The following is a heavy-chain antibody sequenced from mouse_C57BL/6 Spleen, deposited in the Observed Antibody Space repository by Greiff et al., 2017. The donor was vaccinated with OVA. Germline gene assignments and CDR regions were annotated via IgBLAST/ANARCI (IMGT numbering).Heavy chain of an antibody. CDR3: AIAEEDYDGDWYFDV. D-gene: IGHD2-4*01. CDR2: IDPANGNT. Sequence: VHVKQSVAELVRPGASVKLSCTASGFNIKNTYMHWVKQRPEQGLEWIGRIDPANGNTKYAPKFPGKATITADTSSNTAYLQLSSLTSEDTAIYYCAIAEEDYDGDWYFDVWGTGPTVTVSS. V-gene: IGHV14-3*01. CDR1: GFNIKNTY. J-gene: IGHJ1*03.